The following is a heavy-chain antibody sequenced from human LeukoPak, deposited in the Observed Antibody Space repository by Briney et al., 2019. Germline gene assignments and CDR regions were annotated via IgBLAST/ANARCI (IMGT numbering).Heavy chain of an antibody. D-gene: IGHD3-22*01. CDR1: GDTFSSYA. J-gene: IGHJ3*02. CDR2: IIPIFGTA. CDR3: ARDPYYYDTRGLAFDI. V-gene: IGHV1-69*05. Sequence: SVKVSCKASGDTFSSYAISWVRQAPGQGLEWMGGIIPIFGTANYAQKFQGRVTIATDESTSTAYMELSSLRSEDTAVYYCARDPYYYDTRGLAFDIWGQGTMVTVSS.